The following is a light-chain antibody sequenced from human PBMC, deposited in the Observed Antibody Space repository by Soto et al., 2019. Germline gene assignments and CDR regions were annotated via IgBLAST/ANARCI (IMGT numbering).Light chain of an antibody. Sequence: QSVLTQPPSVSGAPGQRVTISCIGSNSNIGADYDVHWYQQLPGTAPKLLIYDNNNRPSGVPDRFSGSKSGTSASLAITGLQAEDEADYYCQSYDSSLSGVVFGGGTKLTVL. CDR1: NSNIGADYD. CDR2: DNN. CDR3: QSYDSSLSGVV. J-gene: IGLJ2*01. V-gene: IGLV1-40*01.